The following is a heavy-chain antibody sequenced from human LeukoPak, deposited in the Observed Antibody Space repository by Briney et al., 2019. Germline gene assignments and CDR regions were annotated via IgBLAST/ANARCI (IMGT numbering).Heavy chain of an antibody. J-gene: IGHJ4*02. D-gene: IGHD3-10*01. CDR2: ISNSGGST. Sequence: GGSLRLSCAASGLTFTTYAMSWVRKAPGRGLDWVSAISNSGGSTYYADSVKGRFTISRDNSKNTLYLQINSLRAEDTAIYYCARRGYGSGSYYFDYWGQGTLVTVSS. CDR3: ARRGYGSGSYYFDY. CDR1: GLTFTTYA. V-gene: IGHV3-23*01.